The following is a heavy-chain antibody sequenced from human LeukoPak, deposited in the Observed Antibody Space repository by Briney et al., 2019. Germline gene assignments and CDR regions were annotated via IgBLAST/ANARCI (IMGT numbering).Heavy chain of an antibody. Sequence: PSQTLSLTCTVSGGSISSGDYYWNWIRQPAGKGLEWIGRIYTSGSTNYNPSLKSRVTISVDTSKNQFSLKLSSVTAADTAVYYCAREKPGGYHYYYMDVWGKGTTVTVSS. D-gene: IGHD3-10*01. V-gene: IGHV4-61*02. CDR2: IYTSGST. CDR3: AREKPGGYHYYYMDV. J-gene: IGHJ6*03. CDR1: GGSISSGDYY.